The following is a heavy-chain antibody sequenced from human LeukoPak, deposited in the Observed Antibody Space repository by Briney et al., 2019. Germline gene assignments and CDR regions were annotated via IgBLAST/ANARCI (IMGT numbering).Heavy chain of an antibody. CDR1: GGFFSGYY. J-gene: IGHJ6*02. V-gene: IGHV4-34*01. CDR3: ARAGGYCSGGSCPPYYYYGMDV. Sequence: ASETLSLICAVYGGFFSGYYWSWIRQPPGKGLECIGEINHSGGTNYNPSLKSRVPISVDTSKNQFSLKLSSVTAADTAVYYCARAGGYCSGGSCPPYYYYGMDVWGQGTTVTVSS. D-gene: IGHD2-15*01. CDR2: INHSGGT.